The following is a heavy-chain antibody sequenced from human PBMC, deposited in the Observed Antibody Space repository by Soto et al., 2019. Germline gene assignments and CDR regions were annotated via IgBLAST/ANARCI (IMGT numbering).Heavy chain of an antibody. V-gene: IGHV3-30*18. J-gene: IGHJ5*02. Sequence: QVQLVESGGGVVQPGRSLRLSCAASGFTFSSYGMHWVRQAPGKGLEWVAVISYDGSNKYYADSVNGRFTISRDNSKNMVFLQMNSLTVEDTAVYYCGKYSDYGDHRDWFDPWGQGTLVTVSS. CDR2: ISYDGSNK. CDR3: GKYSDYGDHRDWFDP. D-gene: IGHD4-17*01. CDR1: GFTFSSYG.